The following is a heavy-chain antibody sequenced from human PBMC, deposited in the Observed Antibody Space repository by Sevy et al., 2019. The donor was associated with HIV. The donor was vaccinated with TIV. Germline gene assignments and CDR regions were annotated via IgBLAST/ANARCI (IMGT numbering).Heavy chain of an antibody. V-gene: IGHV4-59*08. CDR3: ARQALGFGELFAYYFDY. D-gene: IGHD3-10*01. J-gene: IGHJ4*02. CDR1: GGSISSYY. CDR2: IYYSGSR. Sequence: SQTLSLTCTVSGGSISSYYWSWIRQPPGKGLEWIGYIYYSGSRNYNPSLKSRVAISVDTSKNQFSLKLSSVTAADTAVYYCARQALGFGELFAYYFDYWGQGTLVTVSS.